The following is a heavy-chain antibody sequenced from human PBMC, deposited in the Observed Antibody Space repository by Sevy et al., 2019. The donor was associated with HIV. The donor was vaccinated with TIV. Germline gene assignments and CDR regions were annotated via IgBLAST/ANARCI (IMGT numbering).Heavy chain of an antibody. CDR1: GGSISSGGYS. CDR2: IYHSGST. J-gene: IGHJ4*02. Sequence: SETLSLTCAVSGGSISSGGYSWSWTRQPPGKGLEWIGYIYHSGSTYYNPSLKSRVTISVDRSKNQFSLKLSSVTAADTAVYYCARGGSMITFGGVIGPFDYWGQGTLVTVSS. D-gene: IGHD3-16*02. CDR3: ARGGSMITFGGVIGPFDY. V-gene: IGHV4-30-2*01.